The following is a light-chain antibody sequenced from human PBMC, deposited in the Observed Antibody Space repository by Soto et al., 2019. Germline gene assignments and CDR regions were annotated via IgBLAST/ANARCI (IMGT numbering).Light chain of an antibody. CDR2: GDN. Sequence: QSVLTQQPSVSGAPGQRVSISCTGGISNSGAPYDVHWYQHLPGTAPKLLIYGDNNRPSGVPDRFSGSKSGTSASLAITRLQAEDDADYYCQSYDISLHNYVFGTGTKVTVL. V-gene: IGLV1-40*01. J-gene: IGLJ1*01. CDR3: QSYDISLHNYV. CDR1: ISNSGAPYD.